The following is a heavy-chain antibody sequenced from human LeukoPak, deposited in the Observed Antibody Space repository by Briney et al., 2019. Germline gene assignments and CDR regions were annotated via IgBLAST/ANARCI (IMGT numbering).Heavy chain of an antibody. CDR3: ATNWFDP. V-gene: IGHV3-74*01. CDR2: INTDGSGT. J-gene: IGHJ5*02. Sequence: TGGSLRLSCAASRFIFSNYWMHWVRQAPGKGLVWVSRINTDGSGTDYADSVKGRFTIPRDNAKNTLYLQMNSLRAEDTAVYYCATNWFDPWGQGTLVTVSS. CDR1: RFIFSNYW.